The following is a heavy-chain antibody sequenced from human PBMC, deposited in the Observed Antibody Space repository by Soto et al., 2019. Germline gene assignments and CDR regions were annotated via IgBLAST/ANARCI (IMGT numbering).Heavy chain of an antibody. V-gene: IGHV4-38-2*01. J-gene: IGHJ6*02. CDR3: AGPRTTVTTDHYYYYGMDV. Sequence: LSLTCAVSGYSISSGYYWGWIRQPPGKGLEWIGSIYHSGSTYYNPSLKSRVTISVDTSKNQFSLKLSSVTAADTAVYYCAGPRTTVTTDHYYYYGMDVWGQGTTVTVSS. D-gene: IGHD4-17*01. CDR1: GYSISSGYY. CDR2: IYHSGST.